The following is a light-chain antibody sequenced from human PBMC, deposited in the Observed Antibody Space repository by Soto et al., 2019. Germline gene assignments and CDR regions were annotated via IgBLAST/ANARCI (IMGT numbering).Light chain of an antibody. Sequence: QSALTQPAYVSGSPGQSITISCTGTSSDVGGYNFVSWYQQHPGKAPKLMIYDVSIRPSGVSNRFSGSKSGTTASLTISGLQAEDEADYYCCSYTSSTSYIFGTGTKVTVL. CDR1: SSDVGGYNF. J-gene: IGLJ1*01. CDR3: CSYTSSTSYI. V-gene: IGLV2-14*01. CDR2: DVS.